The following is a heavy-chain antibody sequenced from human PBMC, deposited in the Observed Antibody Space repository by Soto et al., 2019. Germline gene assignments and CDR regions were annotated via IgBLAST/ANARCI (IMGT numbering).Heavy chain of an antibody. V-gene: IGHV1-2*02. J-gene: IGHJ4*02. CDR2: INPNSGGT. CDR1: GYTFTGYY. D-gene: IGHD2-21*02. Sequence: GASVKVSCKASGYTFTGYYMHWVRQAPGQGLEWMGWINPNSGGTNYAQKFQGRVTMTRDTSISTVYMELSRLTSDDTALYYCARQLAYCGGDCYTEPIDYWGQGTPVTVSS. CDR3: ARQLAYCGGDCYTEPIDY.